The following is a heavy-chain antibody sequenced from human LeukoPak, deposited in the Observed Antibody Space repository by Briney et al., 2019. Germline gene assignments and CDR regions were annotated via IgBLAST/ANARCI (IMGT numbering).Heavy chain of an antibody. V-gene: IGHV3-7*04. CDR3: ARVSGYGTKNAFDI. D-gene: IGHD2-15*01. Sequence: GGSLRLSCAASGFTFSSYWMNWVRQAPGKGLEWVANIKQDGSEKYYVDSVKGRFTISRDNAKNSLYLQMNSLRAEDTAVYYCARVSGYGTKNAFDIWGQGTMVTVSS. CDR1: GFTFSSYW. CDR2: IKQDGSEK. J-gene: IGHJ3*02.